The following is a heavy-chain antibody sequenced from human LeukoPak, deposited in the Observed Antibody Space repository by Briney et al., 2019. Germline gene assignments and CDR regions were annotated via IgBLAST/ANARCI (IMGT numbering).Heavy chain of an antibody. D-gene: IGHD3-3*01. CDR2: IYSGGST. CDR3: AKGGGSGYDFWSGYYEKYYFDY. CDR1: GFTFSSYA. V-gene: IGHV3-23*03. J-gene: IGHJ4*02. Sequence: PGGSLRLSCAASGFTFSSYAMSWVRQAPGKGLEWVSVIYSGGSTYYADSVKGRFTISRDNSKNTLYLQMNSLRAEDTAVYYCAKGGGSGYDFWSGYYEKYYFDYWGQGTLVTVSS.